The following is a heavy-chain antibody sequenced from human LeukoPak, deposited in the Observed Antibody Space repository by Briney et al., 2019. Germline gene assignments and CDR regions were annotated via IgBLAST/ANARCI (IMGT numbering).Heavy chain of an antibody. J-gene: IGHJ4*02. CDR1: GYPFNSYG. CDR3: ARRYGSALYGVFDY. D-gene: IGHD6-19*01. Sequence: GESLKISGKGSGYPFNSYGIGWLRQLPGAGREWMGIIYPGDSDTRYSPSFQGQVTISADKSISTAYLQWSSLKASDSAMYYCARRYGSALYGVFDYWGQGTLVIVSS. V-gene: IGHV5-51*01. CDR2: IYPGDSDT.